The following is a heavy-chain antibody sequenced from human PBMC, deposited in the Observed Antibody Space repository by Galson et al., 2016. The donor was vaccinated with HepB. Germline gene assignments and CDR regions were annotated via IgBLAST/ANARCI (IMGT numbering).Heavy chain of an antibody. CDR2: INHRGTT. Sequence: SETLSLTCDVYGGSFSGFYWSWIRQSPGKGLEWIGEINHRGTTNYNPSLKGRVTMSVDNSKNHFSLKLSSVTATDTAVYYCARGYYYDTSGSYSYYYYMNIWGKGTTVTVSS. CDR1: GGSFSGFY. D-gene: IGHD3-22*01. CDR3: ARGYYYDTSGSYSYYYYMNI. V-gene: IGHV4-34*01. J-gene: IGHJ6*03.